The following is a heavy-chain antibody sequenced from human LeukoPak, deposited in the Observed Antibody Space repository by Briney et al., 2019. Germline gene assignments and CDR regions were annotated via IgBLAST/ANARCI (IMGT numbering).Heavy chain of an antibody. J-gene: IGHJ3*02. CDR3: ARSADFDWFPVGAFDI. CDR2: IYYSGST. V-gene: IGHV4-59*01. Sequence: PSETLSLTCTVSGGSISSYYWSWIRQPPGKGLEWIGYIYYSGSTNYNPSLKSRVTISVDTSKNQFSLKLSSVTAADTAVYYCARSADFDWFPVGAFDIWGQGTMVTVSS. D-gene: IGHD3-9*01. CDR1: GGSISSYY.